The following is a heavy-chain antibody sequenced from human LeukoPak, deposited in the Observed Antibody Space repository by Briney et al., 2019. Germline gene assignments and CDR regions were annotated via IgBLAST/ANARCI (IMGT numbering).Heavy chain of an antibody. CDR2: ISSSISYI. D-gene: IGHD5-18*01. CDR3: ARYNGGYSYVSYYYYMDV. CDR1: GFTFSSYS. V-gene: IGHV3-21*01. Sequence: GGSLRLSCAASGFTFSSYSMNWVRPAPGKGLEWVSSISSSISYIYYADSGKGRFTISRDNAKNSLYLQMTSLRTKDTAVYYCARYNGGYSYVSYYYYMDVWGKGTTVTVSS. J-gene: IGHJ6*03.